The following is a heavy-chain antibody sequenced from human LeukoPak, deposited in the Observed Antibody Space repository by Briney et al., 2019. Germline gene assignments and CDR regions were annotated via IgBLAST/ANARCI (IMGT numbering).Heavy chain of an antibody. V-gene: IGHV4-59*01. J-gene: IGHJ6*02. CDR1: GGSFSGYY. Sequence: SETLSLTCAVYGGSFSGYYWSWLRQPPGKGLEWIGYIYYSGSTNYNPSLKSRVTISVDTSKNQFSLKLSSVTAADTAVYYCARDRVIVVPAANGYYYYGMDVWGQGTTVTVSS. CDR2: IYYSGST. D-gene: IGHD2-2*01. CDR3: ARDRVIVVPAANGYYYYGMDV.